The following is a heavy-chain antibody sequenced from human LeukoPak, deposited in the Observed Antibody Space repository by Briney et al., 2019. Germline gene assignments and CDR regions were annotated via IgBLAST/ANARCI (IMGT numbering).Heavy chain of an antibody. CDR3: ARDVLVVVITTVDY. J-gene: IGHJ4*02. Sequence: GRSLRLSCAASGFTFSSYAMHWVRQAPGKGLEWVAVISYDGSNKYYADSVKGRFTISRDNSKNTLYLQMNSLRAEDTAVYYCARDVLVVVITTVDYWGQGTLFTVSS. V-gene: IGHV3-30-3*01. D-gene: IGHD3-22*01. CDR2: ISYDGSNK. CDR1: GFTFSSYA.